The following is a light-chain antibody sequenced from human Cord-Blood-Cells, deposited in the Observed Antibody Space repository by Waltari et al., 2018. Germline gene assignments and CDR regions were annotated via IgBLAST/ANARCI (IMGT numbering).Light chain of an antibody. J-gene: IGKJ3*01. CDR2: ASS. V-gene: IGKV1-12*01. CDR3: QQANSFPFT. CDR1: QGISNW. Sequence: DIQMTQAPSSASASVGDRVTITFRAGQGISNWLAWYQQKPGKAPKLLSYASSSLQSGVPSRFSDSGSGTDFTLTISRLQPEDLATYYCQQANSFPFTFGPGTKVDIK.